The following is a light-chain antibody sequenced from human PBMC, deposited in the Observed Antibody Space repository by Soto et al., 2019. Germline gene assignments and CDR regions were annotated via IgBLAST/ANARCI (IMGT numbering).Light chain of an antibody. CDR2: APS. Sequence: DIQMTQSPSSVPAPVGDRVPITSGASQAVTPFLFWYHQSQGRAPNLLIYAPSNLLSGVPSRFSGSGSGTNFTLTISNLQPDDFATYYCQQSYRTPHTFGQGTKLETK. CDR3: QQSYRTPHT. CDR1: QAVTPF. V-gene: IGKV1-39*01. J-gene: IGKJ2*01.